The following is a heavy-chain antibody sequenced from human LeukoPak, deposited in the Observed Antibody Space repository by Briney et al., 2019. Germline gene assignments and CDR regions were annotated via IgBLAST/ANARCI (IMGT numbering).Heavy chain of an antibody. CDR2: IYYSGST. J-gene: IGHJ3*02. V-gene: IGHV4-30-4*08. CDR3: ARSVRSSDAFDI. CDR1: GGSISSYY. Sequence: SETLSLTCTVSGGSISSYYWSWIRQPPGKGLEWIGYIYYSGSTYYNPSLKSRVTISVDTSKNQFSLKLSSVTAADTAVYYCARSVRSSDAFDIWGQGTMVTVSS. D-gene: IGHD2-2*01.